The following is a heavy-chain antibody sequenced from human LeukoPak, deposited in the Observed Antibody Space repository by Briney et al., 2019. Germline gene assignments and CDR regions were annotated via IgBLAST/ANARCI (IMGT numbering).Heavy chain of an antibody. CDR2: IRYDGSNK. D-gene: IGHD6-13*01. Sequence: GGSLRLSCAASGFTFSSYGMHWVRQAPGKGLEWVAFIRYDGSNKYYADSVKGRFTISRDNSKNTLYLQMNSLRAEDTAVYYCARDWAAAGYFDYWGQGTLVTVSS. J-gene: IGHJ4*02. V-gene: IGHV3-30*02. CDR1: GFTFSSYG. CDR3: ARDWAAAGYFDY.